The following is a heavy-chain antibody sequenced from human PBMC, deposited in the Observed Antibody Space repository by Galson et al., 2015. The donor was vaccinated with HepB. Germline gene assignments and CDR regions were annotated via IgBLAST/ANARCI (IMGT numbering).Heavy chain of an antibody. V-gene: IGHV1-2*02. CDR1: GYTFTGYY. J-gene: IGHJ4*02. D-gene: IGHD3-10*01. CDR3: ASITMVRGVWIDYFDY. CDR2: INPNSGGT. Sequence: QSGAEVKKPGESLKISCKASGYTFTGYYMHWVRQAPGQGLEWMGWINPNSGGTNYAQKFQGRVTMTRDTSISTAYMELSRLRSDDTAVYYCASITMVRGVWIDYFDYWGQGTLVTVSS.